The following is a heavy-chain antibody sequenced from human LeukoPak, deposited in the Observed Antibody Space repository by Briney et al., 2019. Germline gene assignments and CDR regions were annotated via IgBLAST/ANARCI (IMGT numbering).Heavy chain of an antibody. CDR3: ARDPSNTSGWKTWFDP. CDR2: ISAYNGDT. Sequence: VASVKVSCKASGFTFTNYGISWVRQAPGQGLEWMGWISAYNGDTKYAQKFQGRVTMTTDTPTSTAYMELRSLTSDDTAVYYCARDPSNTSGWKTWFDPWGQGTLVTVSS. J-gene: IGHJ5*02. CDR1: GFTFTNYG. D-gene: IGHD2-2*01. V-gene: IGHV1-18*01.